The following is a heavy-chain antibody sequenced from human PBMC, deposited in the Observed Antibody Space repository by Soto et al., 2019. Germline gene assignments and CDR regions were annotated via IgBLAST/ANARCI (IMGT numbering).Heavy chain of an antibody. Sequence: PSETKSLTYAVYGGYFSCFCLIWIRQTPGKGLEWIGEINHSGSTNYNPSLKSRVTISVDTSKNQFSLKLSSVTAADTAVYYWPKEINRNWFDPWGQGTLVTVSS. J-gene: IGHJ5*02. CDR2: INHSGST. CDR1: GGYFSCFC. CDR3: PKEINRNWFDP. V-gene: IGHV4-34*01.